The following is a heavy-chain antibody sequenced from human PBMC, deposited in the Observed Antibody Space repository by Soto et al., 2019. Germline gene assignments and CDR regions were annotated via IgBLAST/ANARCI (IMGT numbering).Heavy chain of an antibody. CDR2: IYHSGST. CDR3: AREGIVLVPAAYWYFEL. V-gene: IGHV4-4*02. J-gene: IGHJ2*01. CDR1: GGSISSSNW. D-gene: IGHD2-2*01. Sequence: QVQLQESGPGLVKPSGTLSLTCAVSGGSISSSNWWSWVRQPPGKGLEWIGEIYHSGSTNSNPSLKSRVTISVDKSKNRFSLKLSCVNAADTAVYYCAREGIVLVPAAYWYFELWGRGTLVTVSS.